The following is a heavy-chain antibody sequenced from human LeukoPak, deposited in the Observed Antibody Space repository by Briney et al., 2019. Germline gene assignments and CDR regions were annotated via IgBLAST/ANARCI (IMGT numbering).Heavy chain of an antibody. CDR1: GYTFTSYG. D-gene: IGHD6-19*01. CDR2: ISAYNGNT. V-gene: IGHV1-18*03. CDR3: ARAGQRGRSGWYEFYYYMDV. Sequence: ASVKVSCKASGYTFTSYGISWVRQAPGQGLEWMGWISAYNGNTNYAQKLQGRVTMTTDTSTSTAYMELRSLRAEDMAVYYCARAGQRGRSGWYEFYYYMDVWGKGTTVTISS. J-gene: IGHJ6*03.